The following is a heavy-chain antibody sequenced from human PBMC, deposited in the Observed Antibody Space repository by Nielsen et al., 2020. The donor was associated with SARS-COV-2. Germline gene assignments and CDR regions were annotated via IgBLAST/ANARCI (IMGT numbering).Heavy chain of an antibody. V-gene: IGHV3-30*02. CDR1: GFTFSSYG. D-gene: IGHD6-19*01. Sequence: GESLKISCAASGFTFSSYGMHWVRQAPGKGLEWVAVIWYDGSNKYYADSVKGRFTISRDNSKNTLYLQMNSLRAEDTAVYYCAKLYSSGWYSDYWGQGTLVTVSS. CDR2: IWYDGSNK. J-gene: IGHJ4*02. CDR3: AKLYSSGWYSDY.